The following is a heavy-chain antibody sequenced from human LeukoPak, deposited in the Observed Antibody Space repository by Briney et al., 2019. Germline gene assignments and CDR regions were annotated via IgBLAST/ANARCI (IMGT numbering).Heavy chain of an antibody. CDR1: GFTFSSYA. Sequence: GGSLRLSCAASGFTFSSYAMSWVRQAPGKGLEWVSAISGSGGSTYYADSVKGRFTISRDNSKNTLYLQMYSLRAEDTAVYYCAKELSEYYGSGSHFDYWGQGTLVTVSS. V-gene: IGHV3-23*01. CDR2: ISGSGGST. J-gene: IGHJ4*02. D-gene: IGHD3-10*01. CDR3: AKELSEYYGSGSHFDY.